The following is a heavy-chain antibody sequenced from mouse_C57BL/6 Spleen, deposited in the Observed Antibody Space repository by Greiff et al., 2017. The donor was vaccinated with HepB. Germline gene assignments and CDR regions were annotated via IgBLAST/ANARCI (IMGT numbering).Heavy chain of an antibody. J-gene: IGHJ1*03. V-gene: IGHV6-6*01. CDR1: GFTFSDAW. D-gene: IGHD2-1*01. Sequence: EVQRVESGGGLVQPGGSMKLSCAASGFTFSDAWMDWVRQSPEKGLEWVAEIRNKANNHATYYAESVKGRFTISRDDSKSSVYLQMNSLRAEDTGIYYCTRRGNYGYFDVWGTGTTVTVSS. CDR2: IRNKANNHAT. CDR3: TRRGNYGYFDV.